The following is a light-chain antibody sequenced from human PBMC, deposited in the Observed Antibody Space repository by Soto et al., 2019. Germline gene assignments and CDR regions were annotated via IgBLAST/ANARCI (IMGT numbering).Light chain of an antibody. Sequence: QSALTQPASVSGSPGQSITISCTGTSSDVGGYDYVSWYQLHPGKAPKLMIFEVSNRPSGVSYRFSGSKSGNTASLTISGLQAEDEADYYCCSYEGSFIFVFGTGTKVTVL. CDR3: CSYEGSFIFV. J-gene: IGLJ1*01. CDR1: SSDVGGYDY. CDR2: EVS. V-gene: IGLV2-14*01.